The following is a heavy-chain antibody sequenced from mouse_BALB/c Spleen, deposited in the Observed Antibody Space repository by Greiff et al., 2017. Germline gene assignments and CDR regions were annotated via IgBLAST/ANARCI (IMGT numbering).Heavy chain of an antibody. Sequence: EVQLVESGGGLVKPGGSLKLSCAASGFTFSSYTMSWVRQTPEKRLEWVATISSGGSYTYYPDSVKGRFTISRDNAKNTLYLQMSSLKSEDTAMYYCTRDLTSYGNPYAMDYWGQGTSVTVSS. CDR3: TRDLTSYGNPYAMDY. D-gene: IGHD2-1*01. CDR2: ISSGGSYT. V-gene: IGHV5-6-4*01. CDR1: GFTFSSYT. J-gene: IGHJ4*01.